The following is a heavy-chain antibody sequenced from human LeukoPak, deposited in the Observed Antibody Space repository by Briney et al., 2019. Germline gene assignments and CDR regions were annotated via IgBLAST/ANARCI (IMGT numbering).Heavy chain of an antibody. CDR3: ARELHSGSFDY. CDR1: GFTFSSHW. CDR2: INSDGSST. J-gene: IGHJ4*02. D-gene: IGHD5-12*01. V-gene: IGHV3-74*01. Sequence: GGSLRLSCAASGFTFSSHWMYWVRQAPGKGLVWVSRINSDGSSTSYADSVKGRFTISRDNAKNTLYLQVNSLRAEDTAVYYCARELHSGSFDYWGQGTLVTVSS.